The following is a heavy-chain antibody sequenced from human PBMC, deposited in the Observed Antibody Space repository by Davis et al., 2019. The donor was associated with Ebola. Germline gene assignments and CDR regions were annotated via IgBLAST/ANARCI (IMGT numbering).Heavy chain of an antibody. J-gene: IGHJ5*02. CDR2: IYYSGNT. Sequence: MPGGSLRLSCTVSGGSIISYYWSWFRQPPGKGLEWIGYIYYSGNTNYNPSLKSRVSISVDTSRHQFSLKLSSVTAADTAVYFCARGGGWFDPWGQGTLVTVSS. D-gene: IGHD3-16*01. CDR3: ARGGGWFDP. V-gene: IGHV4-59*08. CDR1: GGSIISYY.